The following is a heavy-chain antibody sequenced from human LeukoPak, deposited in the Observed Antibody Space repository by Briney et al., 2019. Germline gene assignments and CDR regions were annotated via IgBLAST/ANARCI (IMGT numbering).Heavy chain of an antibody. CDR1: GFTFSSYS. CDR2: ISSSSSYI. D-gene: IGHD6-19*01. V-gene: IGHV3-21*01. Sequence: GGSLRLSCAASGFTFSSYSMTWVRQAPGKGLEWVSSISSSSSYIYYADSVKGRFTISRDNAKNSLYLQMNSLRAEDTAVYYCAREVAVAGHGVDYWGRGTLVTVSS. J-gene: IGHJ4*02. CDR3: AREVAVAGHGVDY.